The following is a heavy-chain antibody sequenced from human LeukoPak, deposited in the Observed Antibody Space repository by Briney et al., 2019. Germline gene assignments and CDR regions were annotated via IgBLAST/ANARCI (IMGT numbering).Heavy chain of an antibody. J-gene: IGHJ4*02. CDR2: IYHSGST. CDR1: GSSISSGGYY. Sequence: SETLSLTCTVSGSSISSGGYYWSWIRQPPGKGLEWIGYIYHSGSTYYNPSLKSRVTISVDRSKNQFSLKLSSVTAADTAVYYCARDRRRGVPAANLGGFDYWGQGTLVNVSP. CDR3: ARDRRRGVPAANLGGFDY. D-gene: IGHD2-2*01. V-gene: IGHV4-30-2*01.